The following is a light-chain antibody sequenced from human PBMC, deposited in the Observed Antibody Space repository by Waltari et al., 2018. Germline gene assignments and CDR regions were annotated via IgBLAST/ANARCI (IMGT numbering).Light chain of an antibody. V-gene: IGKV3-11*01. CDR3: QQRSNWPPIT. CDR1: QSVSSY. CDR2: YAS. Sequence: ELVLPQSPAPLSCSPGERATLSCRASQSVSSYLAWYQQKPGQAPRLLIYYASNRATGIPARFSGSGSGTDFTLTISSLEPEDFAVYYCQQRSNWPPITFGQGTRLEIK. J-gene: IGKJ5*01.